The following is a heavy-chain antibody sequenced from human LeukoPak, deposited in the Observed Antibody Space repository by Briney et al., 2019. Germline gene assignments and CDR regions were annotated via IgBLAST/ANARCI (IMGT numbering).Heavy chain of an antibody. V-gene: IGHV4-59*11. J-gene: IGHJ4*02. CDR3: TKATQWLAFDY. CDR1: GGSISSHF. D-gene: IGHD6-19*01. CDR2: IYNSGTT. Sequence: SETLSLTCTVSGGSISSHFWSWIRQPPGKGLEWIGNIYNSGTTNYNPSLESRVTISVDTSKNQLSLQLTSVTAADTAVYYCTKATQWLAFDYWGRGTLVTVSS.